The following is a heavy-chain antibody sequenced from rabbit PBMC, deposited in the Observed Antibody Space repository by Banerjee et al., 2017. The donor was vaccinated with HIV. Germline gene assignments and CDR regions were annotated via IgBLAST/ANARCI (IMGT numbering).Heavy chain of an antibody. CDR2: INTATGKA. Sequence: QEQLEESGGGLVKPEGSLTVTCKASGFSFSDRDVMCWVRQAPGKGLEWIACINTATGKAVYASWAKGRFTISRTSSTTVTLQMTSLTVADTATYFCARDLIGIIGWNFYLWGPGTLVTVS. CDR1: GFSFSDRDV. J-gene: IGHJ4*01. V-gene: IGHV1S45*01. D-gene: IGHD1-1*01. CDR3: ARDLIGIIGWNFYL.